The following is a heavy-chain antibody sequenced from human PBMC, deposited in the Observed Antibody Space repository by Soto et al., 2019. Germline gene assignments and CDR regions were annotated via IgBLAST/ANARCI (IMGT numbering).Heavy chain of an antibody. V-gene: IGHV3-13*05. J-gene: IGHJ6*02. CDR1: GFTFRNYD. D-gene: IGHD3-3*01. Sequence: EVQLVESGGGLVQPGGSLRLSFEASGFTFRNYDMHCVRQGTGKGLEWVSGISAAGDPDSADSVEGRFTISRENAQNSFFLPMNRLRVGDTAVYSCARTDGDFYGLDVWGQGTTVIVSS. CDR3: ARTDGDFYGLDV. CDR2: ISAAGDP.